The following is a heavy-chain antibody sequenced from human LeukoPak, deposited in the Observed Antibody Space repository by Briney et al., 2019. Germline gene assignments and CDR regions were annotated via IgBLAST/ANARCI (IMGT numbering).Heavy chain of an antibody. J-gene: IGHJ4*02. CDR2: IYYRGNT. D-gene: IGHD5-24*01. CDR1: GGSISYY. CDR3: VRDRDGFYYFDY. V-gene: IGHV4-59*03. Sequence: SETLSLTCTVSGGSISYYWNWIRQPPGKGLAWIGYIYYRGNTNYNPSLKSRLTISVDTSKNQFSLKLSSVTAADTAVYYCVRDRDGFYYFDYWGQGTQVTVSS.